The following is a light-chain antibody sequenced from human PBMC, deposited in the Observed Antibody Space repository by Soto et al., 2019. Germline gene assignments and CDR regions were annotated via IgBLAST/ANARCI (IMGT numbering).Light chain of an antibody. J-gene: IGKJ1*01. CDR3: MQGTNWPPT. Sequence: EVVMTQSPLSLPVTLGQPSSISCRSSQSLVYSDGNTYLNWLQQRPGQSPRRLIYKVSNRDSGVPDRFSGSGSGTDFTLKISRVEAEDVGVYYCMQGTNWPPTFGQGTRWISN. CDR2: KVS. CDR1: QSLVYSDGNTY. V-gene: IGKV2-30*01.